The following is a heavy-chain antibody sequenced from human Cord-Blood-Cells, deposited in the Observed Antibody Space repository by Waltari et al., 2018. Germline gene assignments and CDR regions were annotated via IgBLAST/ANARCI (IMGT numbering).Heavy chain of an antibody. Sequence: QVQLQQWGAGLLKPSETLSLTCAVYAGSFSGYYWSWIRQPPGKGLEWIGEINHNGSTNYNPSLKSRVTISVDTSKNQFSLKLSSVTAADTAVYYCARGPNIVVVTVPFDYWGQGTLVTVSS. CDR1: AGSFSGYY. D-gene: IGHD2-21*02. J-gene: IGHJ4*02. CDR3: ARGPNIVVVTVPFDY. V-gene: IGHV4-34*01. CDR2: INHNGST.